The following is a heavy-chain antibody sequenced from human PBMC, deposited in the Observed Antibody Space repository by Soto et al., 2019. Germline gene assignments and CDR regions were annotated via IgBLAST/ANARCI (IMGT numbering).Heavy chain of an antibody. J-gene: IGHJ5*02. CDR2: ISWDGGST. CDR3: ATLGGGPGS. D-gene: IGHD3-16*01. Sequence: EVQLVESGGVVVQPGGSLRLSCAASGFTFDDYTMHWVRQAPGKGLEWVSLISWDGGSTYYADSVKGRFTISRDNSKNSLYLQMNSLRTEDTALYYCATLGGGPGSWGQGTLVTVSS. CDR1: GFTFDDYT. V-gene: IGHV3-43*01.